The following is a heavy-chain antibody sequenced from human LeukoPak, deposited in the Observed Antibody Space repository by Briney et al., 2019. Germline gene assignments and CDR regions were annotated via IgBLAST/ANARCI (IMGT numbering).Heavy chain of an antibody. CDR3: ARAPYDSSGSHYAGY. CDR2: ISYDGSNK. Sequence: GGSLRLSCAASGFTFSSYAMHWVRQAPGKGLEWVAVISYDGSNKYYADSVKGRFTISRDNSKNTLYLQMNSLRAEDTAVYYCARAPYDSSGSHYAGYCGQGTLVTVSS. D-gene: IGHD3-22*01. CDR1: GFTFSSYA. J-gene: IGHJ4*02. V-gene: IGHV3-30-3*01.